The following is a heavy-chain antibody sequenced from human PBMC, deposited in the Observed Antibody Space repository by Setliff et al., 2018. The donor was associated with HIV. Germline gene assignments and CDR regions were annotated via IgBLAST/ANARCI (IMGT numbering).Heavy chain of an antibody. D-gene: IGHD4-17*01. V-gene: IGHV1-69*13. CDR2: ITPVFGTA. Sequence: SVKVSCKASGGTFKNDVISWVRQAPGQGLEWMGGITPVFGTANYAQKFQGRVTIIADESTSTAYMEISNQRSEDTAVYYCARGSLLRRTVSNLFETVDYWDYYLDVWGKGTTVTVSS. CDR3: ARGSLLRRTVSNLFETVDYWDYYLDV. J-gene: IGHJ6*03. CDR1: GGTFKNDV.